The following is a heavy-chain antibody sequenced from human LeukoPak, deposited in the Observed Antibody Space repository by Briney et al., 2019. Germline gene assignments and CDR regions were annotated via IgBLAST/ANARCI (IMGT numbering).Heavy chain of an antibody. Sequence: GGSVRLSCAASGFTFSSYEMNWVSLAPGKGLEWVSYISSSGSNIYYADSVKGRFTISRDNAKNSLYLQMSSLRAEDTAVYYCARENDYGDRPFDYWGQGTLVTVSS. CDR1: GFTFSSYE. D-gene: IGHD4-17*01. J-gene: IGHJ4*02. V-gene: IGHV3-48*03. CDR2: ISSSGSNI. CDR3: ARENDYGDRPFDY.